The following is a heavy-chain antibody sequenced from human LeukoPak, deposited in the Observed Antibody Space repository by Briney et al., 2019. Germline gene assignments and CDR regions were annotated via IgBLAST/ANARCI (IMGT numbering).Heavy chain of an antibody. Sequence: SETLSLTCTVSGGSIGSYYWSWIRQPPGKGLEWIGYIYYGGSTNYNPSLKSRVTISVDTSKNQFSLKLSSVTAADTAVYYCARMTTVTTGENWFDPWGQGTLVTVSS. CDR1: GGSIGSYY. J-gene: IGHJ5*02. V-gene: IGHV4-59*01. CDR2: IYYGGST. D-gene: IGHD4-17*01. CDR3: ARMTTVTTGENWFDP.